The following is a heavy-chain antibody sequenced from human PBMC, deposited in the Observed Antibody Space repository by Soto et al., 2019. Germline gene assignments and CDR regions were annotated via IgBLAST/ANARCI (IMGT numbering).Heavy chain of an antibody. Sequence: LVESGGGVVQPGRSLRLSCAASEFTFNNYGIHWVRQPPGKGLEWVAVILYDGSNKYYADSVKGRFTISRDNSKNTLYLQMNSLRVEDTAVYYCARYWGGPTRTRNVAPDYWGQGTLVTVSS. CDR3: ARYWGGPTRTRNVAPDY. D-gene: IGHD2-21*01. J-gene: IGHJ4*02. V-gene: IGHV3-33*01. CDR2: ILYDGSNK. CDR1: EFTFNNYG.